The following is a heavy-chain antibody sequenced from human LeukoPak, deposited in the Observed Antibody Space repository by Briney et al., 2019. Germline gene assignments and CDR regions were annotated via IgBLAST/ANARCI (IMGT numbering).Heavy chain of an antibody. Sequence: GASVKVSCKASGYTFTGYYMHWVRQAPGQGLEWMGRINPNSGGTNYAQKFQGRVTMTGDTSISTAYMELSRLRSDDTAVYYCARDRVTMVRGVIGGTDWFDPWGQGTLVTVSS. CDR2: INPNSGGT. CDR1: GYTFTGYY. J-gene: IGHJ5*02. V-gene: IGHV1-2*06. D-gene: IGHD3-10*01. CDR3: ARDRVTMVRGVIGGTDWFDP.